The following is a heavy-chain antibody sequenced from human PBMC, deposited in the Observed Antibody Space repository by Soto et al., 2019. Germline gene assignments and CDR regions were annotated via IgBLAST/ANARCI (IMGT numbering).Heavy chain of an antibody. J-gene: IGHJ6*02. CDR3: AREQWVKRGNYYYGLDV. D-gene: IGHD1-26*01. Sequence: PSETLSLTCTVSGGSISNYYWSWIRQPPGKGLEWIGYISYSGSTNYSPSLTSRVTISVDTSKNQFSLKLSSVTPEDTAVYYCAREQWVKRGNYYYGLDVWGQGTTVTVSS. CDR1: GGSISNYY. CDR2: ISYSGST. V-gene: IGHV4-59*12.